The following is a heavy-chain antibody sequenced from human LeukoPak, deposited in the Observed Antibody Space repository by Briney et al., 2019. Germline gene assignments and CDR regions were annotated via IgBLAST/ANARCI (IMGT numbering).Heavy chain of an antibody. D-gene: IGHD6-13*01. CDR1: GDSVSSKSAA. CDR2: TYYRSKWSS. J-gene: IGHJ3*02. V-gene: IGHV6-1*01. Sequence: SQTLSLTCAISGDSVSSKSAAWNWIRQSPSRGLEWLGRTYYRSKWSSGYAESVKSRITINPDTSKNQFSLQLNSVTPEDTAVYYCARDYPSSWFAFDIWGQGTMVTVSS. CDR3: ARDYPSSWFAFDI.